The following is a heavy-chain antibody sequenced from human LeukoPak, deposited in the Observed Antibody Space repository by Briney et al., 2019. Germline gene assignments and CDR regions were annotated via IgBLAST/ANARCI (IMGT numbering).Heavy chain of an antibody. V-gene: IGHV3-53*01. CDR3: ARQNDYIHDY. CDR2: IYSGGST. CDR1: GFTVSNNY. J-gene: IGHJ4*02. Sequence: PGGSLRLSCEASGFTVSNNYMSWVRQAPGKGLEWVSVIYSGGSTYYADSVKGRFTISRDNSRNTLYLQMDSLRAEDTAVYYCARQNDYIHDYWGQGTLVTVSS. D-gene: IGHD4-11*01.